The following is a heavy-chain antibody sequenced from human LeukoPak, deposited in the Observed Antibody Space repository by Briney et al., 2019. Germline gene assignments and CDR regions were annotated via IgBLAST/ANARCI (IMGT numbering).Heavy chain of an antibody. D-gene: IGHD3-9*01. CDR1: GGSISSGGYS. CDR2: IYYSGSA. Sequence: PSETLSLTCAVSGGSISSGGYSWSWIRQPPGKGLEWIGYIYYSGSAYYNPSLMSRVTISVDTSKNQFSLKLSSVTAADTAVYYCARGPGDFDWLFDYWGQGTLVTVSS. J-gene: IGHJ4*02. V-gene: IGHV4-30-4*07. CDR3: ARGPGDFDWLFDY.